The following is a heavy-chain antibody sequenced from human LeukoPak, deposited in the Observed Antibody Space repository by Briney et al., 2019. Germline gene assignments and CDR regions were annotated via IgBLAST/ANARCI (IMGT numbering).Heavy chain of an antibody. CDR2: IYYSGST. J-gene: IGHJ4*02. CDR1: GGSISSYY. Sequence: SETLSLTCTVSGGSISSYYWSWIRQPPGKGLEWIGYIYYSGSTNYNPSLESRVTISVDTSKNQFSLKLSSVTAADTAVYYCARGSGFYDYWGQGTLVTVSS. CDR3: ARGSGFYDY. V-gene: IGHV4-59*01.